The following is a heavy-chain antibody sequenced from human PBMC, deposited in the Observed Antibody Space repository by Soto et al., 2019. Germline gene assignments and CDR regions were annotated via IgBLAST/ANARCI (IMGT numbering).Heavy chain of an antibody. J-gene: IGHJ5*02. CDR2: IYYNGST. CDR1: GGSIASGGYY. Sequence: SETLSLTCAVSGGSIASGGYYWSWIRHHPGRGLEWIASIYYNGSTYHNPSLKSRVTISAGTSENQFSLRLSSVTTADTAVYYCARVRNNYNNYWFDPWGQGTLVTVSS. V-gene: IGHV4-31*11. D-gene: IGHD4-4*01. CDR3: ARVRNNYNNYWFDP.